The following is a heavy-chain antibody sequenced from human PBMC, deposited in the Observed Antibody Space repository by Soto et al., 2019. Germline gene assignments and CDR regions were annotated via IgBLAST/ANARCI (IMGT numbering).Heavy chain of an antibody. D-gene: IGHD4-17*01. CDR3: ARGDGDYAWGVYYYGMDV. CDR2: IGTAGDT. J-gene: IGHJ6*02. Sequence: EVQLVESGGGLVQPGGSLRLSCAASGFTFSSYDMHWVRQATGKGLEWVSAIGTAGDTYYPGSVKGRFTISRENAKNSLYLQTNSLRAEDTAVYYCARGDGDYAWGVYYYGMDVWGQGTTVTVSS. CDR1: GFTFSSYD. V-gene: IGHV3-13*01.